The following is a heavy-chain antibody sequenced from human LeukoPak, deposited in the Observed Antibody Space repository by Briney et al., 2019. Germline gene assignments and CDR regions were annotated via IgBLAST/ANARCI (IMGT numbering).Heavy chain of an antibody. Sequence: QPGGSLRLSCAASGFSFNNNAMSWVRQAPGKGLEWVSAINGGGGATEYADSVKGRFTISRDNSKKTLYLQMNSLRPEDTAVYYCARCTASCYANAFDVWGQGTLLTVSS. CDR3: ARCTASCYANAFDV. CDR1: GFSFNNNA. CDR2: INGGGGAT. J-gene: IGHJ3*01. D-gene: IGHD2-2*01. V-gene: IGHV3-23*01.